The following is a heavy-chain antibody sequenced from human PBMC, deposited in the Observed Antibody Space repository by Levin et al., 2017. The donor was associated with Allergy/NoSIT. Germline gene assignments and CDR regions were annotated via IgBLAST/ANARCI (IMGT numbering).Heavy chain of an antibody. CDR2: SRTKAKRYTT. V-gene: IGHV3-72*01. CDR3: LRLLLSGSYAYDY. Sequence: GGSLRLSCAASGFTFSDHYIDWVRQAPGKGLEWVGRSRTKAKRYTTDYAASVKGRFTISRDDSKNSLYVQMNNLKTEDTAVYYCLRLLLSGSYAYDYWGQGTLVTVSS. J-gene: IGHJ4*02. CDR1: GFTFSDHY. D-gene: IGHD1-26*01.